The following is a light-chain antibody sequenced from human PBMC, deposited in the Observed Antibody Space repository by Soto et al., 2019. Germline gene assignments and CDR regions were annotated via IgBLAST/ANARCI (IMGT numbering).Light chain of an antibody. CDR2: DAS. J-gene: IGKJ5*01. CDR3: QQRINCPPIT. Sequence: EIVLTQSPATLSLSPGERATLSCRASQSISSYLAWYQQKPGQAPRLLIYDASNRATGIPARFSGSGSGTDITLTISSLEPEDCAAYYCQQRINCPPITFGQGTRLEIK. CDR1: QSISSY. V-gene: IGKV3-11*01.